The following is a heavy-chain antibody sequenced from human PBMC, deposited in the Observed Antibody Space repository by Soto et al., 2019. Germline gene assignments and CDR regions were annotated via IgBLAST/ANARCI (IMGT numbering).Heavy chain of an antibody. D-gene: IGHD6-13*01. CDR1: GGSISSGDYY. CDR2: IYYSGST. V-gene: IGHV4-30-4*01. Sequence: SETLSLTCTVSGGSISSGDYYWSWIRQPPGKGLEWIGYIYYSGSTYYNPSLKSRVTISVDTSKNQFSLKLSSVTAADTAVYYCAIIAAAGTYYGMDVWGQGTTVTVSS. J-gene: IGHJ6*02. CDR3: AIIAAAGTYYGMDV.